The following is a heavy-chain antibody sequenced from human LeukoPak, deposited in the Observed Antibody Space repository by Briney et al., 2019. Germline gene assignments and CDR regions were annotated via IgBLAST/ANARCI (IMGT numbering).Heavy chain of an antibody. CDR2: IIPIFGTA. J-gene: IGHJ4*02. CDR1: GGTFSSYA. CDR3: AREESYATGLLN. Sequence: ASVKVSCKASGGTFSSYAISWVRQAPGQGLEWMGGIIPIFGTANYAQKFQGRVTITTDESTSTAYMELSSLRSEDTAVYYCAREESYATGLLNWGQGTLVTVSS. D-gene: IGHD1-26*01. V-gene: IGHV1-69*05.